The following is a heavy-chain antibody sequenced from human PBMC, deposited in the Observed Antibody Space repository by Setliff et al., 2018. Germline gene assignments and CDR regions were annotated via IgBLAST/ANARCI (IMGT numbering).Heavy chain of an antibody. J-gene: IGHJ6*02. D-gene: IGHD5-18*01. V-gene: IGHV3-7*01. Sequence: GGSLRFSCAASGFTFSRYWMSWVRQAPGKGLEWVANIKQDGSEKYYVDSVKGRFTISRDNAKNSLYLQMNSLRAEDTAVYYCARDHSYGYSLYYYYYYGMDVWGQGTTVTVSS. CDR1: GFTFSRYW. CDR3: ARDHSYGYSLYYYYYYGMDV. CDR2: IKQDGSEK.